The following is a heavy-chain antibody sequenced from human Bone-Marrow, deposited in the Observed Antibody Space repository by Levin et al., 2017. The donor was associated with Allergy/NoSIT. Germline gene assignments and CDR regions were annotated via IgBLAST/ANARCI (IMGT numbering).Heavy chain of an antibody. CDR1: GFTFSRYG. CDR3: ARATTGSYDSSGFDY. J-gene: IGHJ4*02. V-gene: IGHV3-48*04. CDR2: ISPGGTTF. D-gene: IGHD3-22*01. Sequence: HTGGSLRLSCAASGFTFSRYGMNWVRQAPGKGLEWVSYISPGGTTFYYADSVKGRFTISRDNAKNSLYLQMNSLRAEDTAVYSCARATTGSYDSSGFDYWGQGTLVTVSS.